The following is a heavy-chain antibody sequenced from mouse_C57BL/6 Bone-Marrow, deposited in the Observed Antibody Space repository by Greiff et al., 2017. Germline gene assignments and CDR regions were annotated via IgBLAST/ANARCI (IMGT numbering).Heavy chain of an antibody. J-gene: IGHJ3*01. CDR1: GYSFTGYY. V-gene: IGHV1-42*01. D-gene: IGHD4-1*01. CDR3: AEANWAWFAY. CDR2: INPSTVGT. Sequence: VQLQQSGPELVKPGASVKISCKASGYSFTGYYMNWVKQSPEKSLGWIGAINPSTVGTTYNQKFKAKGTLTVDKSSSTAYMQLKSLTSEDSAVYYCAEANWAWFAYWGQGTLVTVSA.